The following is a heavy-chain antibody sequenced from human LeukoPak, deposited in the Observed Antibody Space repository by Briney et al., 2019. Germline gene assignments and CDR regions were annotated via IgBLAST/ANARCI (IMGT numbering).Heavy chain of an antibody. CDR1: GFYFNTYA. J-gene: IGHJ4*02. Sequence: GGSLRLSCAASGFYFNTYAMHWVRQAPGKGLEWVAFVRFDGSNTRYADSVKGRFTISRDNSKNTLFLQMNNLRPEDTAVYCCAKSSGSSSWYDYFDYWGQGTLATVSS. V-gene: IGHV3-30*02. D-gene: IGHD6-19*01. CDR3: AKSSGSSSWYDYFDY. CDR2: VRFDGSNT.